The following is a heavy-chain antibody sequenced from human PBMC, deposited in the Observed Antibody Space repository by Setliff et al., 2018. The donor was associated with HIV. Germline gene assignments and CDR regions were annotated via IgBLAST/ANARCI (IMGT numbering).Heavy chain of an antibody. D-gene: IGHD4-17*01. CDR2: INPSGAGT. CDR1: GYIFSNYY. Sequence: ASVKVSCKPSGYIFSNYYLHWVRQGPGQGLEWMGLINPSGAGTSYAQKFEGRVTMTRDTSTDTVYMELSSLKSDDTAVYYCVRRESDYGTKADFRYWGQGTLVTVSS. V-gene: IGHV1-46*01. CDR3: VRRESDYGTKADFRY. J-gene: IGHJ4*02.